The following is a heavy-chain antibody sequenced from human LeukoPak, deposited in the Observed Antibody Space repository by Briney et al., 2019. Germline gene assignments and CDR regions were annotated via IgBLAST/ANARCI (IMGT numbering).Heavy chain of an antibody. D-gene: IGHD6-19*01. V-gene: IGHV4-38-2*01. J-gene: IGHJ4*02. CDR2: IYHSGST. Sequence: PSETLSLTCAVSGYSISSGYYWGWIRQPPGKGLEWIGSIYHSGSTYYNPSLKSRVTMSVDTSKNQFSLKLSSVTAADTAVYYCASGSGWQVDYWGQGILVTVSS. CDR1: GYSISSGYY. CDR3: ASGSGWQVDY.